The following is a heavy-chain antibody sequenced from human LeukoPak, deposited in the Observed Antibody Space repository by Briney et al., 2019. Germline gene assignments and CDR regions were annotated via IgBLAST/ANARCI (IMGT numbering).Heavy chain of an antibody. CDR2: IYYSGST. J-gene: IGHJ6*02. CDR1: GGSISSYY. Sequence: SGTLSLTCTVSGGSISSYYWSWIRQPPGKGLEWIGYIYYSGSTNYNPSLKSRVTISVDTSKNQFSLKLSSVTAADTAVYYCARELGSITMVRGVIEDYYYYGMDVWGQGTTVTVSS. V-gene: IGHV4-59*01. D-gene: IGHD3-10*01. CDR3: ARELGSITMVRGVIEDYYYYGMDV.